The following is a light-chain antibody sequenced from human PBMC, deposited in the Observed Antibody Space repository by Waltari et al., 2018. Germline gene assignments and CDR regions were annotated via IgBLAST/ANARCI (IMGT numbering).Light chain of an antibody. J-gene: IGKJ4*01. CDR3: QQYYSRVLT. Sequence: DIVMTQSPDSLALSRGEMGSINCKSSQPILFNNMYYLAWYQQKSGQPPKLLIYWASTRESGVPDRFSGSGSGTDFNLTISSLQAEDVAVYYCQQYYSRVLTFGGGTKVEIK. V-gene: IGKV4-1*01. CDR2: WAS. CDR1: QPILFNNMYY.